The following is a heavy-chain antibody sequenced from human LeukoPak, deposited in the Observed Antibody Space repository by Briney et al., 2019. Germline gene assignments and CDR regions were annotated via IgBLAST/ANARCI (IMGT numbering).Heavy chain of an antibody. J-gene: IGHJ5*02. CDR3: ARLKWFGELGGWFDP. Sequence: SETQSLTCTVSGDSISRYYCAWIRQPPGKGLEWIGYIYTTGSTSYNPSLKSRVTMSLDTAKNQFSLRLNSVTAADTAVYYCARLKWFGELGGWFDPWGQGTLVTVSS. CDR1: GDSISRYY. V-gene: IGHV4-4*09. CDR2: IYTTGST. D-gene: IGHD3-10*01.